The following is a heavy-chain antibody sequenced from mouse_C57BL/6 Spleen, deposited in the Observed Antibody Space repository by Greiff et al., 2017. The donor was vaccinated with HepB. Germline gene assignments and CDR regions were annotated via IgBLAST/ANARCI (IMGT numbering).Heavy chain of an antibody. CDR2: INPNNGGT. CDR3: ASMTAPG. D-gene: IGHD2-3*01. V-gene: IGHV1-26*01. J-gene: IGHJ2*01. Sequence: EVQLQQSGPELVKPGASVKISCKASGYTFTDYYMNWVKQSHGKSLEWIGDINPNNGGTSYNQKFKGKATLTVDKSSSTAYMELRSLTSEDSAVYYCASMTAPGWGQGTTLTVSS. CDR1: GYTFTDYY.